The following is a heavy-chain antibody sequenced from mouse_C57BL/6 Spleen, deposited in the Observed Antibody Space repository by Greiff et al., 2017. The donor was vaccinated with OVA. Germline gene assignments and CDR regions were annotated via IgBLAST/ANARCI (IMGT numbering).Heavy chain of an antibody. CDR3: ASSTYFDY. J-gene: IGHJ2*01. CDR1: GYTFTGYS. D-gene: IGHD1-1*01. Sequence: QVQLQQSGAELVKPGASVKLSCKASGYTFTGYSIHWVKQRPGQGLEWIGMFYPRSGSTNYNEQFKSKATLTADKSSSTAYMQLSCLTSEDSSVYYCASSTYFDYWGQGTTLTVSS. CDR2: FYPRSGST. V-gene: IGHV1-64*01.